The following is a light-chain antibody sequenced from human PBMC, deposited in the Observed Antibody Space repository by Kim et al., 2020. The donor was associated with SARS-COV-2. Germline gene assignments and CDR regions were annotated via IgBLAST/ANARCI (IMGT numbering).Light chain of an antibody. Sequence: GQSITVSCTATSSDVGGDKYVSWYQQYPGIAPKLMSYDVNERPAGVSQSFSGSKSGNTASLTISELQAEDEADYYCRSYTSSGTYVFGTGTKVTVL. CDR3: RSYTSSGTYV. V-gene: IGLV2-14*04. CDR1: SSDVGGDKY. J-gene: IGLJ1*01. CDR2: DVN.